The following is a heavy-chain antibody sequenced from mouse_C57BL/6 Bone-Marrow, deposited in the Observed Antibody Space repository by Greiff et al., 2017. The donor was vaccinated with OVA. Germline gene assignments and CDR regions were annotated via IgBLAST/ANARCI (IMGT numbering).Heavy chain of an antibody. J-gene: IGHJ2*01. CDR3: ARDGYSNYYFDY. Sequence: QVQLQQPGAELVKPGASVKMSCKASGYTFTSYWITWVKQRPGQGLEWIGDIYPGSGSTNYNEKFKSKATLTVDTSSSTAYMQLSSLTSEDSAVYYGARDGYSNYYFDYWGQGTTLTVSS. CDR1: GYTFTSYW. D-gene: IGHD2-5*01. CDR2: IYPGSGST. V-gene: IGHV1-55*01.